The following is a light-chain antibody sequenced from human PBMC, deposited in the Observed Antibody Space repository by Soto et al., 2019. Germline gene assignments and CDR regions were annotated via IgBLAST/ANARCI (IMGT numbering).Light chain of an antibody. CDR2: AAS. Sequence: DIQMTQSPSSLSASVGDRVTMTCRASQSISSYLNWYQQKPGKAPKLLIYAASSLHSRVPSRFSGNGSGSDFALTICCLQHEDVETYYCQQSYSTSRPLGQGTMVEIK. CDR1: QSISSY. J-gene: IGKJ1*01. CDR3: QQSYSTSRP. V-gene: IGKV1-39*01.